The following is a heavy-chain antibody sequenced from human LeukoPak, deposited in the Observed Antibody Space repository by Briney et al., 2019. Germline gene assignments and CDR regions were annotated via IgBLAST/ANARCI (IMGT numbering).Heavy chain of an antibody. CDR1: RFTFSSYW. V-gene: IGHV3-21*04. CDR3: AKPNYGSGSYHFDY. J-gene: IGHJ4*02. D-gene: IGHD3-10*01. CDR2: ISSSSSYI. Sequence: PGGSLRLSCAASRFTFSSYWMNWVRQAPGKGLEWVSSISSSSSYIYYADSVKGRFTISRDNSKNTLYLQMNSLRAEDTAVYYCAKPNYGSGSYHFDYWGQGTLVTVSS.